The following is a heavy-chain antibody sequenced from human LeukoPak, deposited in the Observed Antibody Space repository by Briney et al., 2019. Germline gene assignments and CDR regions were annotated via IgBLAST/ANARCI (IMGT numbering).Heavy chain of an antibody. Sequence: GESLRISCRVSGDRFTGYWIAWLRHLPGKGLEWMGIIYPDDSEIRYGPSFQGQVTMSVDKSSATAYLHLRRLKTSDIATYYCARQAGFSNKYFDYWGQGTLVSVSS. J-gene: IGHJ4*02. CDR2: IYPDDSEI. V-gene: IGHV5-51*01. CDR3: ARQAGFSNKYFDY. D-gene: IGHD4-11*01. CDR1: GDRFTGYW.